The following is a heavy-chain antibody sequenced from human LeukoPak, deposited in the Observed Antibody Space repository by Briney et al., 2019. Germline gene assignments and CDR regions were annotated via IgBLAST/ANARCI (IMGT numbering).Heavy chain of an antibody. D-gene: IGHD4-17*01. CDR1: GFTFSSYA. CDR2: ISYGGSDK. V-gene: IGHV3-30*04. CDR3: ARDLHDYGDL. J-gene: IGHJ5*02. Sequence: GGSLRLSCAASGFTFSSYAMYWVRQAPGKGLEWVAVISYGGSDKFYADSVKGRFTISRDSSKNTLYLQMNSLRAEDTAVYYCARDLHDYGDLWGQGTLVTVSS.